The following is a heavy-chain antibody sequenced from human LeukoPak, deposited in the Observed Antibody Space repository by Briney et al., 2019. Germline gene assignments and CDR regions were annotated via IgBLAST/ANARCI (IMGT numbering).Heavy chain of an antibody. CDR1: GDSISSGSSY. CDR3: ARVFDS. V-gene: IGHV4-61*02. Sequence: PSQTLSLTRTVSGDSISSGSSYWNWIRQPAGQGLVWIGRIYTSGTTNYNPSLKSRITISVDTSKNQFSLKLSSVTAADTAVYYCARVFDSWGQRTLVTVSS. J-gene: IGHJ5*01. CDR2: IYTSGTT.